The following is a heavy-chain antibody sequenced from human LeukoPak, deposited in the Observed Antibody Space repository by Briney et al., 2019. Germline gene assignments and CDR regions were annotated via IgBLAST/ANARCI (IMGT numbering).Heavy chain of an antibody. J-gene: IGHJ6*03. Sequence: GGSLRLSCAASGFTFSSYGMHWVRQAPGKGLEWVAFIRYDGSNKYYADSVKGRFTISRDNSKNTLYLQMNSLRAEDTAVYYCAKDMYCSSTSRYTGYYYYYYMDVWGKGTTVTVSS. V-gene: IGHV3-30*02. CDR3: AKDMYCSSTSRYTGYYYYYYMDV. CDR1: GFTFSSYG. CDR2: IRYDGSNK. D-gene: IGHD2-2*02.